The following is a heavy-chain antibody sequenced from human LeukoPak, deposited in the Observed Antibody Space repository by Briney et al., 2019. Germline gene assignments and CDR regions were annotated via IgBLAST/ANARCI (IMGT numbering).Heavy chain of an antibody. CDR2: INAGNGNT. CDR3: ARDLPGYCSGGSCPYFDY. V-gene: IGHV1-3*01. Sequence: ASVKVSCKASGYTFTSYGISWVRQAPGQRLEWMGWINAGNGNTKYSQKFQGRVTITRDTSASTAYMELSSLRSEDTAVYYCARDLPGYCSGGSCPYFDYWGQGTLVTVSS. D-gene: IGHD2-15*01. CDR1: GYTFTSYG. J-gene: IGHJ4*02.